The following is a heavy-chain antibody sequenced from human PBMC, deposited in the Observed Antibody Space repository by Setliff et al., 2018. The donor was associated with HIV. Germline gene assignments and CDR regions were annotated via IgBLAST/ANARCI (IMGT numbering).Heavy chain of an antibody. CDR2: IYHSGST. CDR1: GFSISSGYY. J-gene: IGHJ4*02. CDR3: ARDGGRTGYSSSPDQ. D-gene: IGHD6-13*01. V-gene: IGHV4-38-2*02. Sequence: SETLSLTCAVSGFSISSGYYWGWIRQPPGKGLEWIGTIYHSGSTYYSPSLMSRVTISVDTSKNQISLKLNSVTAADTAVYYCARDGGRTGYSSSPDQWGQGTLVTVSS.